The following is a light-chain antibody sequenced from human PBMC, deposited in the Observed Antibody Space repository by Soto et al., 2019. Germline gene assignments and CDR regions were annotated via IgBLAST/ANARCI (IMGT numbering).Light chain of an antibody. J-gene: IGLJ1*01. V-gene: IGLV2-8*01. CDR1: SSDVGGFNY. CDR3: TSYAGSGSV. Sequence: QSVLTQPPSASGSPGQSVTISCTGTSSDVGGFNYVSWYQHHPGKAPKLIIYEVNKRPSGVPDRFSGSKSGSTASLTVSGHQAEDEADYYCTSYAGSGSVFGTGTKLTVL. CDR2: EVN.